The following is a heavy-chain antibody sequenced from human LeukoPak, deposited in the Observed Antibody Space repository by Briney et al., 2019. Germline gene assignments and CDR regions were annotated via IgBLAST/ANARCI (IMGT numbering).Heavy chain of an antibody. CDR2: IYHSGSI. V-gene: IGHV4-38-2*01. Sequence: SETLSLTCGVSGYSISSGYYWGWIRQSPGKGLEWIGSIYHSGSIYYDPSLKSRVTISVDTSKNQFSLRLSSVIAADTAVYYCARPASTSFYGPFDYWGQGILVTVPS. CDR1: GYSISSGYY. D-gene: IGHD2-2*01. J-gene: IGHJ4*02. CDR3: ARPASTSFYGPFDY.